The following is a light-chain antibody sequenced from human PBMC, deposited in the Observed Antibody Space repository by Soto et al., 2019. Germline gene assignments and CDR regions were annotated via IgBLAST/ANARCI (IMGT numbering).Light chain of an antibody. CDR3: CSYAGSSTFFYV. V-gene: IGLV2-23*02. Sequence: QSALTQPASVSGSPGQSITISCTGTSSDVGSYNLVSWYQQHPGKAPKLMIYEVSKRPSGVSNRFSGSKSGNTASLTISGLQAEDEADYYCCSYAGSSTFFYVFGTGTKGHRP. CDR2: EVS. CDR1: SSDVGSYNL. J-gene: IGLJ1*01.